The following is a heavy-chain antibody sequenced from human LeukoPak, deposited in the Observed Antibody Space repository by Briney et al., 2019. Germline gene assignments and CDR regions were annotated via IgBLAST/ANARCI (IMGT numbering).Heavy chain of an antibody. CDR2: INWNGEST. V-gene: IGHV3-20*04. CDR1: GFTFNDYG. Sequence: GGSLRLSCEGSGFTFNDYGMSWVRQAPGKGLEWVSRINWNGESTAYADSVKGRFTISRHNAKNSLYLQLNSLRAGDTALYYCARGKYCSGRRCHLGYFQNWGQGTVVTVSS. CDR3: ARGKYCSGRRCHLGYFQN. D-gene: IGHD2-15*01. J-gene: IGHJ1*01.